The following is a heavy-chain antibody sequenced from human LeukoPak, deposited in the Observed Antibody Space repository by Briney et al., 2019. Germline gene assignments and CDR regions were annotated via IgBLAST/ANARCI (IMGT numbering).Heavy chain of an antibody. J-gene: IGHJ4*02. Sequence: SETLSLTCAVYGGSFSGYYWSWIRQPPGKGLEWIGEINHSGSTNYNPSLKSRVTISVDTSKNQFSLKLSSVTAADTAVYYCAPRDGYSFDYWGQGTLVTVSS. CDR1: GGSFSGYY. CDR3: APRDGYSFDY. D-gene: IGHD5-12*01. CDR2: INHSGST. V-gene: IGHV4-34*01.